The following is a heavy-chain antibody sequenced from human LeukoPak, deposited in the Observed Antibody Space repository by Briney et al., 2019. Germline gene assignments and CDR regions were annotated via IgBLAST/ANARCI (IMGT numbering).Heavy chain of an antibody. V-gene: IGHV4-39*01. CDR3: ARRRYYDGSGYLE. D-gene: IGHD3-22*01. CDR1: GDSVSRSDSY. CDR2: IYYSGRT. Sequence: PSETLSLTCSVSGDSVSRSDSYWDWIRQPPGKGLEWIGTIYYSGRTYYSPSLKSRVTMSVDPSNNQFSLTLRPVTAADTAVYYCARRRYYDGSGYLEWGQGTLRSVSS. J-gene: IGHJ1*01.